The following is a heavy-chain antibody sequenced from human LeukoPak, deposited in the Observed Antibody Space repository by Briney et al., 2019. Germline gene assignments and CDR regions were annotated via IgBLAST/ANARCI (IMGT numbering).Heavy chain of an antibody. CDR3: TTDTFGARDS. CDR2: INEDGTST. D-gene: IGHD3-10*01. V-gene: IGHV3-74*01. Sequence: GGSLRLSCAASGYTFSTYWMHWVRQGPGKGLVWVSRINEDGTSTSYAESVRGRFTISRDNAKNTLYLQMNSLRAEDAAVYYCTTDTFGARDSWGQGTLVTVSS. CDR1: GYTFSTYW. J-gene: IGHJ4*02.